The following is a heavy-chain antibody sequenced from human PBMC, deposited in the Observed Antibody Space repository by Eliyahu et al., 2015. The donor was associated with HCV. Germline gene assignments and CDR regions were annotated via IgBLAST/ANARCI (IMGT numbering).Heavy chain of an antibody. Sequence: MHWVRQAPGQGLEWMGIINPSGGSTSYAQKFQGRVTMTRDTSTSTVYMELSSLRSEDTAVYYCARGARITAAGTGADFDYWGQGTLVTVSS. CDR3: ARGARITAAGTGADFDY. CDR2: INPSGGST. D-gene: IGHD6-13*01. V-gene: IGHV1-46*01. J-gene: IGHJ4*02.